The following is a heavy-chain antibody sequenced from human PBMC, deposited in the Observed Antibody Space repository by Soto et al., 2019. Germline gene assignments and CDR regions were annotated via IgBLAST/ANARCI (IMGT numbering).Heavy chain of an antibody. CDR3: AIGPRMWLAGGGY. V-gene: IGHV4-34*01. CDR1: GGSFSGYY. D-gene: IGHD6-19*01. CDR2: INHSGIT. J-gene: IGHJ4*02. Sequence: SETLSLTCAVYGGSFSGYYWSWIRQPPGKGLEWLGEINHSGITDYNPSPKSRITISIDTSKKQFSLKLNSVTAADTAVYYCAIGPRMWLAGGGYWGQGTLVTVSS.